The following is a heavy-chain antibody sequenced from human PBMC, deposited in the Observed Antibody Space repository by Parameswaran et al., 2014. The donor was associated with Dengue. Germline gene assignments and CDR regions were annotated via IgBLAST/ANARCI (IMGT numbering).Heavy chain of an antibody. J-gene: IGHJ3*02. CDR3: ARDQDCSSTSCLDNAFDI. Sequence: VRQAPGKGLEWVSYISSSGSTIDYADSVKGRFTISRDNAKNSLYLQMNSLRAEDTAVYYCARDQDCSSTSCLDNAFDIWGQGTMVTVSS. D-gene: IGHD2-2*01. CDR2: ISSSGSTI. V-gene: IGHV3-11*01.